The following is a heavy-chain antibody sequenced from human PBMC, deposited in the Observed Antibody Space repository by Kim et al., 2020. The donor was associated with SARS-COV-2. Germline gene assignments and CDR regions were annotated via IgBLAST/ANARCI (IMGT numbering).Heavy chain of an antibody. Sequence: ASVKVSCKASGYTFTSYFIHWVRQAPGQGPEWIGIINPGGGVTSYDQRFQGRLTVTRDTSTSAVYIELSSLRSEDTAIYFCARENGVGPTAYFDFWGQGTLVTVSP. V-gene: IGHV1-46*01. CDR3: ARENGVGPTAYFDF. J-gene: IGHJ4*02. CDR1: GYTFTSYF. CDR2: INPGGGVT. D-gene: IGHD1-26*01.